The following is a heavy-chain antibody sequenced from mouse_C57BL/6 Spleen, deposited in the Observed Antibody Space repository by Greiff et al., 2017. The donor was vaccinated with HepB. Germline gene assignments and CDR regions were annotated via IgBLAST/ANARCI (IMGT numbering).Heavy chain of an antibody. CDR1: GYTFTSYG. Sequence: QVQLQQSGAELARPGASVKLSCKASGYTFTSYGISWVKQRTGQGLEWIGEIYPRSGNTYYNEQFKGKATLTADKSSSTAYMELRSLTSEDSAVYFCARELGKGYYCDYWGQGTTLTVSA. D-gene: IGHD4-1*01. V-gene: IGHV1-81*01. CDR3: ARELGKGYYCDY. CDR2: IYPRSGNT. J-gene: IGHJ2*01.